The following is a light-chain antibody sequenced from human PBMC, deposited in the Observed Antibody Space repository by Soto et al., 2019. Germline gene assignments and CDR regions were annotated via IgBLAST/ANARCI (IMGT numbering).Light chain of an antibody. CDR1: QSVSSSY. CDR3: QQYGNSRWT. Sequence: EIVLTQSPDTLSLSPGERATLSCRASQSVSSSYLAWYQQTPGQAPRLLIYGTSNRATGIPDRFSGSGSGKEFTLTISRLEPEDFAVYYCQQYGNSRWTFGQGTKVEIK. CDR2: GTS. J-gene: IGKJ1*01. V-gene: IGKV3-20*01.